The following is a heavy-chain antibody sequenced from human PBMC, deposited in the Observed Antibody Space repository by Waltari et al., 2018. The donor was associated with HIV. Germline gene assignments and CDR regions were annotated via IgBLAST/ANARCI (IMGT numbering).Heavy chain of an antibody. J-gene: IGHJ4*02. V-gene: IGHV3-48*01. CDR1: GFTFSTYS. CDR3: ARDITLTPGPDY. CDR2: MSSTSTTI. D-gene: IGHD3-16*01. Sequence: EVHLVESGGGPVQPGGSLRLSCAAFGFTFSTYSMNWVRQAPGKVLEWSSYMSSTSTTIFYADPVKGRFTISRDNAKNSLDLQMNNLRAEDTAVYYGARDITLTPGPDYWGQGTLVTVSS.